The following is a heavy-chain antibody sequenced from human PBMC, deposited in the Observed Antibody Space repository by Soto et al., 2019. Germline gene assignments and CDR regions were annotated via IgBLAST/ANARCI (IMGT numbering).Heavy chain of an antibody. CDR2: INHSGST. D-gene: IGHD3-22*01. CDR3: ARGGKNYYDSSGYSFDY. V-gene: IGHV4-34*01. Sequence: SETLSLTCAVYGGSCSGYYWSWISKPPGKGLEWIGEINHSGSTYYNPSLKSRVTISVDRSKNQFSLKLSSVTAADTAVYYCARGGKNYYDSSGYSFDYWGQGTLVTVSS. J-gene: IGHJ4*02. CDR1: GGSCSGYY.